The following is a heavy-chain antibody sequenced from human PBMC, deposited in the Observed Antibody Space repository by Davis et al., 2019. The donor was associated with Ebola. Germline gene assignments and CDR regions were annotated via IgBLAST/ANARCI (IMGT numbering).Heavy chain of an antibody. CDR1: GFTFSSYG. J-gene: IGHJ4*02. V-gene: IGHV3-33*01. Sequence: GESLKISCAASGFTFSSYGMHWVRQAPGKGLEWVVVIWYDGSNKYYADSVKGRFTISRDNSKNTLYLQMNSLRAEDTAVYYCARQRWLPRVRYYFDYWGQGTLVTVSS. D-gene: IGHD6-19*01. CDR3: ARQRWLPRVRYYFDY. CDR2: IWYDGSNK.